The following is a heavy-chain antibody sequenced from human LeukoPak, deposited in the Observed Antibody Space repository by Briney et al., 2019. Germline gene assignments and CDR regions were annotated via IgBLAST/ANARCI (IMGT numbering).Heavy chain of an antibody. Sequence: GASVTVSCKTSGYTFTDYYIHWVRQAPGQGLEWMGWINPDSGYTNYAQKVQGRVTMTRDTSINTAYMELSRLTSDDTAVYYCATDPRTTVFGTFLYYYMDVWGEGTTVAVSS. CDR2: INPDSGYT. J-gene: IGHJ6*03. D-gene: IGHD3-3*01. CDR3: ATDPRTTVFGTFLYYYMDV. V-gene: IGHV1-2*02. CDR1: GYTFTDYY.